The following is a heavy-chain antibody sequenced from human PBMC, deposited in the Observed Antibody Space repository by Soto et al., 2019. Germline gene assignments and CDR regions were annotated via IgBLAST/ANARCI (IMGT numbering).Heavy chain of an antibody. CDR1: GFTFSSYG. J-gene: IGHJ4*02. V-gene: IGHV3-30*18. D-gene: IGHD3-22*01. Sequence: TGGSLRLSCAASGFTFSSYGMHWVRQAPGKGLEWVAVISYDGSNKYYADSVKGRFTISRDNSKNTLYLQMNSLRAEDTAVYYCAKDETYYYDSSGYFGPTTFDYWGQGTLVTVSS. CDR3: AKDETYYYDSSGYFGPTTFDY. CDR2: ISYDGSNK.